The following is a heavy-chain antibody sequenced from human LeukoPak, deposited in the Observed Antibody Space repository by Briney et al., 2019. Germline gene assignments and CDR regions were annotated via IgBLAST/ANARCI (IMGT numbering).Heavy chain of an antibody. V-gene: IGHV1-3*01. CDR1: GYTFTSYA. Sequence: ASVKVSCKASGYTFTSYAMHWVRQAPGQRLEWMGWINAGNDSTKYSQKFQGRVTITRDTSASTAYMELSSLRSEDTAVYYCARDLSYCTGGTCYPNWFDPWGQGTLVTVSS. D-gene: IGHD2-15*01. CDR2: INAGNDST. J-gene: IGHJ5*02. CDR3: ARDLSYCTGGTCYPNWFDP.